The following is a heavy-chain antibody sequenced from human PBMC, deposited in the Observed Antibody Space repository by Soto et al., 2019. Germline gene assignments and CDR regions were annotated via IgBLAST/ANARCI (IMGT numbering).Heavy chain of an antibody. Sequence: GGSLRLSCAASGFTFSSYGMHWVRQAPGKGLEWVAVIWYDGSYKYYADSVKGRFTISRDNSKNTLYLQMNSLRAEDTAVYYCARDQTNFDFWSGYYLGNYPDYWGQGTLVTVSS. V-gene: IGHV3-33*01. D-gene: IGHD3-3*01. CDR1: GFTFSSYG. J-gene: IGHJ4*02. CDR2: IWYDGSYK. CDR3: ARDQTNFDFWSGYYLGNYPDY.